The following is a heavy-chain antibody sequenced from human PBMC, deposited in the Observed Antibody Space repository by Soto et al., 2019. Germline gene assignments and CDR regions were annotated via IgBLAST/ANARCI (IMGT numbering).Heavy chain of an antibody. Sequence: EGQLVESGGGWVQPGGSLRLSCAASGFTYGSYCMSWVRQAPGKGLEWVANINTDGSETYFVESVRGRFSISRDNAKKSQFLKMDGVSGEDTAGYYCEREILGTGWYDALGGRGPLVTASS. D-gene: IGHD7-27*01. J-gene: IGHJ2*01. V-gene: IGHV3-7*01. CDR1: GFTYGSYC. CDR2: INTDGSET. CDR3: EREILGTGWYDAL.